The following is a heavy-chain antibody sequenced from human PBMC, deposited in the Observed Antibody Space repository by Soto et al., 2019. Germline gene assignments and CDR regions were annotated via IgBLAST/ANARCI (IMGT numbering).Heavy chain of an antibody. CDR3: ARGGNWIWNAFDI. CDR1: GYTFTGYY. V-gene: IGHV1-2*02. Sequence: QVQLLQSGAEVKKPGASVKVSCKASGYTFTGYYMHWVRQAPGQGLEWMGWIKPNSGDTTYAQKFLGRVTVTPDTSIRTVYMELSRLRSDDTASYFCARGGNWIWNAFDIWGQGTTVTVSS. J-gene: IGHJ3*02. D-gene: IGHD1-1*01. CDR2: IKPNSGDT.